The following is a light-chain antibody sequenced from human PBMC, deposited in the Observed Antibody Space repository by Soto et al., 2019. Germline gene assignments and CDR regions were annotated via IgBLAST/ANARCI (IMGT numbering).Light chain of an antibody. CDR1: QGISSS. J-gene: IGKJ1*01. CDR3: QQFKSYPRT. Sequence: AIQLTQSPSSLSASVGDRVTITCRASQGISSSLAWYQQKPGKTPKLLIYVASTLHTGVPSKFSGSGSGTVFTLTFSSLQPEDFATYYCQQFKSYPRTLGQGTKVDIK. CDR2: VAS. V-gene: IGKV1-13*02.